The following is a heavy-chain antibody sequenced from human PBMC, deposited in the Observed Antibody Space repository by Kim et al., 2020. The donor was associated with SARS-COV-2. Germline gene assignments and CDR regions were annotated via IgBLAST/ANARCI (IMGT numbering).Heavy chain of an antibody. D-gene: IGHD4-4*01. J-gene: IGHJ4*02. CDR2: IYYSGST. V-gene: IGHV4-59*01. CDR1: GGSISSYY. CDR3: ARITVTTFSSSYDY. Sequence: SETLSLTCTVSGGSISSYYWSWIRQPPGKGLEWIGYIYYSGSTNYNPSLKSRVTISVDTSKNQFSLKLSSVTAADTAVYYCARITVTTFSSSYDYLGQGTLVTGSS.